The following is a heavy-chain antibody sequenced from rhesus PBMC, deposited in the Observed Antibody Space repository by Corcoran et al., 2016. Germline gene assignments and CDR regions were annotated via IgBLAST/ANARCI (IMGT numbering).Heavy chain of an antibody. CDR2: IIPLVGIT. Sequence: QVQLVQSGAEVKKPVASVKVACKAFGFTFGSYAIRWVRQAPGQGLEWMGVIIPLVGITNYAEKFQGRVTITADTSTRTAYMELSSLRSEDTAVYYCARGSNYNIWTGYYLGGLDSWGQGVVVTVSA. V-gene: IGHV1-198*02. CDR3: ARGSNYNIWTGYYLGGLDS. CDR1: GFTFGSYA. D-gene: IGHD3-3*01. J-gene: IGHJ6*01.